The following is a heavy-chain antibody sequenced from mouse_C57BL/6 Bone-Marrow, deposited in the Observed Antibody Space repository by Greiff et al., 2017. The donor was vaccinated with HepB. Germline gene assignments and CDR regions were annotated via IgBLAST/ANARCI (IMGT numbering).Heavy chain of an antibody. Sequence: VQLVESGPELVKPGASVKISCKASGYAFSSSWMNWVKQRPGKGLEWIGRIYPGDGDTNYNGKFKGKATLTADKSSSTAYMQLSSLSSEDSAVYFCARTSYYGSSYRYFDVWGTGTTVTVSS. CDR3: ARTSYYGSSYRYFDV. D-gene: IGHD1-1*01. CDR2: IYPGDGDT. J-gene: IGHJ1*03. CDR1: GYAFSSSW. V-gene: IGHV1-82*01.